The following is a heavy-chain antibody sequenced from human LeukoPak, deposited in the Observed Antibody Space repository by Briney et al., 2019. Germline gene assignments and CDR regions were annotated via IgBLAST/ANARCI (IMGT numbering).Heavy chain of an antibody. V-gene: IGHV3-7*01. CDR2: IKQDGSEK. CDR3: ARDDCNSTSCYHNWFDP. CDR1: GFTFSSYW. Sequence: GGSLRLSCAASGFTFSSYWMSWVRQAPGKGLEWVANIKQDGSEKYYVDSVKGRFTISRDNAKNSLYLQMNSLRAEDTAVYYCARDDCNSTSCYHNWFDPWGQGTLVTVSS. D-gene: IGHD2-2*01. J-gene: IGHJ5*02.